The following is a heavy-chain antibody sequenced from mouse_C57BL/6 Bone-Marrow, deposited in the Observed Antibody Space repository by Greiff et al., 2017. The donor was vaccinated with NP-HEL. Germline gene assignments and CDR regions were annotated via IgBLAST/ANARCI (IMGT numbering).Heavy chain of an antibody. CDR2: INPNNGGT. J-gene: IGHJ1*03. CDR1: GYTFTDYN. Sequence: EVKLVESGPELVKPGASVKMSCKASGYTFTDYNMHWVKQSHGKSLEWIGYINPNNGGTSYNQKFKGKATLTVNKSYSTAYMELRSLTSEDSAVYYWARAGDYDGYFEVWGTGTTVTVSS. CDR3: ARAGDYDGYFEV. D-gene: IGHD2-4*01. V-gene: IGHV1-22*01.